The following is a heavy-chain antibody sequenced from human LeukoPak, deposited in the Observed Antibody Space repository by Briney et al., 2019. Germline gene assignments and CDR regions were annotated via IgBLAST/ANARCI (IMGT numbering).Heavy chain of an antibody. D-gene: IGHD6-13*01. Sequence: GGSLRLSCAASGFTFNNYAMSWVRQAPGKGLEWVSAISGSGGSTYYADSVKGRFTISRDNSKNTLYLQMNCLRAEDTAVYYCAKDRAPHSSSWYYFDYWGQGTLVTVSS. CDR3: AKDRAPHSSSWYYFDY. J-gene: IGHJ4*02. CDR2: ISGSGGST. CDR1: GFTFNNYA. V-gene: IGHV3-23*01.